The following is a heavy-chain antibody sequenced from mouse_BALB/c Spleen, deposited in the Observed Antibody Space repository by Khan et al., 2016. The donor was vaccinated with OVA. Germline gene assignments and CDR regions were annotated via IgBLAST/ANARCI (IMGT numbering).Heavy chain of an antibody. CDR2: IRSKTNNYAT. V-gene: IGHV10-1*02. D-gene: IGHD1-1*01. J-gene: IGHJ4*01. CDR3: VRHKNYYGEDAMDY. Sequence: EVELVESGGGLVQPKGSLKLSCAASGFTFNTYAMNWVRQAPGKGLEWVARIRSKTNNYATYYADSVKDRFTISRDDSQSMLYLQMNNLKTEGTAMYYCVRHKNYYGEDAMDYWGQGTSVTVSS. CDR1: GFTFNTYA.